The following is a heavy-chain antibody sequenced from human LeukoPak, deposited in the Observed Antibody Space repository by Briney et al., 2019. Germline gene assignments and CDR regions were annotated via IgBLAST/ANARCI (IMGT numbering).Heavy chain of an antibody. CDR3: ARVSVAPYYYYGMDV. CDR2: IYHSGST. CDR1: GGSISSSNW. Sequence: SGTLSLTCAVSGGSISSSNWWSWVRPPPGKGLEWIGEIYHSGSTNYNPSLKSRVTISVEKSKNQFSLKLSSVTAADTAVYYCARVSVAPYYYYGMDVWGQGTTVTVSS. D-gene: IGHD4-23*01. V-gene: IGHV4-4*02. J-gene: IGHJ6*02.